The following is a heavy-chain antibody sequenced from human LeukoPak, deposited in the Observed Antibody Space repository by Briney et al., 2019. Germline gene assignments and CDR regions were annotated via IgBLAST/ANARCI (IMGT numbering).Heavy chain of an antibody. V-gene: IGHV4-59*01. Sequence: PSETLSLTCTVSGGSISRYYWSWVRQPPGKGVEWVGYINDSGSTNYNPSLKSGVTIAVDTSKNQFSLKLSSVTAADTAVYYCARVVAGGFYYAMDVWGQGTTVTVSS. CDR1: GGSISRYY. CDR3: ARVVAGGFYYAMDV. J-gene: IGHJ6*02. D-gene: IGHD6-13*01. CDR2: INDSGST.